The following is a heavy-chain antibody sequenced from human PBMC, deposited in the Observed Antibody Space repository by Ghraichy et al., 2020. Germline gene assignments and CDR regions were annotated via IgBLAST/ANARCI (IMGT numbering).Heavy chain of an antibody. CDR1: GGSFSGYY. CDR3: ARAPPRRSSPDL. D-gene: IGHD6-6*01. V-gene: IGHV4-34*01. J-gene: IGHJ5*02. CDR2: INHSGST. Sequence: SETLSLTCAVYGGSFSGYYWSWIRQPPGKGLEWIGEINHSGSTNYNPSLKSRVTISVDTSKNQFSLKLSSVTAADTAVYYCARAPPRRSSPDLWGQGTLVTVSS.